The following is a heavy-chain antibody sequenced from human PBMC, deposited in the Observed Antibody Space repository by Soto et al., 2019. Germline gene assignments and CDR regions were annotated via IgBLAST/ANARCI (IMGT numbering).Heavy chain of an antibody. V-gene: IGHV1-18*01. D-gene: IGHD3-9*01. J-gene: IGHJ4*02. CDR2: ISAYNGNT. CDR3: ARGLSYFDWLPHS. Sequence: ASVEVSCTASGYTFTSYSIIWVRQAPGQGLEWMGWISAYNGNTNYAQKLQGRVTMTTDTSTSTAYMELRSLRSDDTAVYYCARGLSYFDWLPHSWGLGTLVTVSS. CDR1: GYTFTSYS.